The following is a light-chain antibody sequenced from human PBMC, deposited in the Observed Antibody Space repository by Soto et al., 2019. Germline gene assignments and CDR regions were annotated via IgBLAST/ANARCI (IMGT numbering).Light chain of an antibody. J-gene: IGKJ4*01. CDR2: LGS. CDR1: QSLLHSNGYNY. V-gene: IGKV2-28*01. Sequence: DIVMTQSPLSLSVTPGEPASISCRSSQSLLHSNGYNYLDWYLQKPGQSPQLLIYLGSNRASGVPDRFSGSGSGTDFTLKISSVEAEDVGVYYCMQPLQTPVTFGGGTKVEI. CDR3: MQPLQTPVT.